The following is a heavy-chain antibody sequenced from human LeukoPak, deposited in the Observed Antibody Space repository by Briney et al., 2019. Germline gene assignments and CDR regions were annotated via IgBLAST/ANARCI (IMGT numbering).Heavy chain of an antibody. CDR1: HGSFIGYY. J-gene: IGHJ6*03. Sequence: SETLSLTSAVYHGSFIGYYWTWIRQFPGRGLEWIGEINDSGGTNYNPSLKRRVNVLVDTSNNQFSLKLTSVTAADTAVYYCARRVTVIYYMDLWGKGTTVTVSS. D-gene: IGHD3-22*01. CDR2: INDSGGT. V-gene: IGHV4-34*01. CDR3: ARRVTVIYYMDL.